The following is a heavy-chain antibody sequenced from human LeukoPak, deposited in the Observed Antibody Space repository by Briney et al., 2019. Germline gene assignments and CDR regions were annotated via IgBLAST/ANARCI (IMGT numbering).Heavy chain of an antibody. Sequence: GGSLRLSCAASGFIFSSYEMSWVRQAPGKGLEWVSYISSSGRTMYYADSVKGRFTVSRDNAKNSLYLQMNSLRAEDTAIYYCARENYRGSRYFDHGGRGTLVTVSS. CDR1: GFIFSSYE. D-gene: IGHD1-26*01. J-gene: IGHJ4*02. CDR2: ISSSGRTM. V-gene: IGHV3-48*03. CDR3: ARENYRGSRYFDH.